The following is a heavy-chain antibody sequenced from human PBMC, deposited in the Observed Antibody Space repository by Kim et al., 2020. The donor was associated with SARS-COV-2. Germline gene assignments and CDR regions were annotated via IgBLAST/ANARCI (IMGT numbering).Heavy chain of an antibody. V-gene: IGHV1-3*01. Sequence: SQNFPGRVTITRDTSASAAYMELNSLRSEDTAVYYCARDPPTLGGAFFDYWGQGTLVTVSS. D-gene: IGHD1-26*01. CDR3: ARDPPTLGGAFFDY. J-gene: IGHJ4*02.